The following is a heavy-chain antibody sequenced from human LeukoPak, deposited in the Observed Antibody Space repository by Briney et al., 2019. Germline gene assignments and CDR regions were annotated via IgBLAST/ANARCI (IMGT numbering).Heavy chain of an antibody. V-gene: IGHV3-33*01. Sequence: PGGSLRLSCAASGFTFSSYGMHWVRQAPGKGLEWVAVIWYDGSTKYNPDTVKGRFTISRDNSKSTLYLQMNSLRAEDAALYYCARAFGDNVSSAPLIDYWGQGSLVTVSS. CDR1: GFTFSSYG. CDR2: IWYDGSTK. CDR3: ARAFGDNVSSAPLIDY. D-gene: IGHD2-21*02. J-gene: IGHJ4*02.